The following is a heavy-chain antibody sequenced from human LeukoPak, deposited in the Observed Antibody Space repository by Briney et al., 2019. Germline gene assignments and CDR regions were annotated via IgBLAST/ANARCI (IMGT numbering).Heavy chain of an antibody. V-gene: IGHV3-11*01. Sequence: GGSLRLSCAASGFTFSDYYMNWIRQAPGKGLEWVSYISNSGTIISYADSVKGRFTISRDNTKNSLYLQMNSLRAEDTAVYYCARGYGSGSYNNFNQWGQGLLVAVSS. CDR2: ISNSGTII. CDR3: ARGYGSGSYNNFNQ. J-gene: IGHJ4*02. CDR1: GFTFSDYY. D-gene: IGHD3-10*01.